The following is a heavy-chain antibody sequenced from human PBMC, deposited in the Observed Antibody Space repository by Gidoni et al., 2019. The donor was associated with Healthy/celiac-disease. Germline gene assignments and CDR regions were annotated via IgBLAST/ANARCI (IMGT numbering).Heavy chain of an antibody. CDR1: GYTFPSYY. Sequence: QVQLVQSGAEVKKHGASVKVSCTASGYTFPSYYMHWVRQAPGQGLGWMGIINPIGGSTSYAQKFQGRVTMTRDTSTSTGYMELSSLRAEDTAVYYCARVPRLAQREPYYYGMDVWGQGTTVTVSS. D-gene: IGHD1-1*01. V-gene: IGHV1-46*01. CDR3: ARVPRLAQREPYYYGMDV. J-gene: IGHJ6*02. CDR2: INPIGGST.